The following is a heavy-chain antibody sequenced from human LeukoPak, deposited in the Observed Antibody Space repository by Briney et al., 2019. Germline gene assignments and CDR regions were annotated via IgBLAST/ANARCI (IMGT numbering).Heavy chain of an antibody. CDR2: IIPIFGTA. D-gene: IGHD3-16*02. V-gene: IGHV1-69*13. CDR3: ARELRLGELSLSFDH. J-gene: IGHJ4*02. Sequence: SVKVSCKASGGTFSSYAISWVRQAPGQGLEWMGGIIPIFGTANYAQKFQGRVTITADESTSTAYMELSSLRSEDTAVYYCARELRLGELSLSFDHWGQGTLVTVSS. CDR1: GGTFSSYA.